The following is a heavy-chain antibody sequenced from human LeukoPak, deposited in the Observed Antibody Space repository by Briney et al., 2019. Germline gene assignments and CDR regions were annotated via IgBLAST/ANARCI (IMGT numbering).Heavy chain of an antibody. CDR1: GFTFSSYA. J-gene: IGHJ4*02. Sequence: PGGSLRLSCAASGFTFSSYAMSWVRQAPWKGLEWVSAISGSGGSTYYADSVKGRFTISRDNSKNTLYLQMNSLRAEDTAVYYCAKDGPHSLYYYGSGSYPYYFDYWGQGTLVTVSS. CDR3: AKDGPHSLYYYGSGSYPYYFDY. D-gene: IGHD3-10*01. V-gene: IGHV3-23*01. CDR2: ISGSGGST.